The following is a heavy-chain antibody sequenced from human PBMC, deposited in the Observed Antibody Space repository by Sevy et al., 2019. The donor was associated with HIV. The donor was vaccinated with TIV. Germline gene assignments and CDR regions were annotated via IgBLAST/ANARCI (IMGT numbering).Heavy chain of an antibody. CDR3: STDPIIVLLVTDGMDV. J-gene: IGHJ6*02. D-gene: IGHD2-8*02. CDR1: GFTFSNAW. CDR2: IKSKTDVGTT. Sequence: GGSLRLSCAASGFTFSNAWMSWVRQAPGKGLEWVGRIKSKTDVGTTDYVAPVKGRFTISRDDSKNTLFLQMNSLKTEDTAVYYCSTDPIIVLLVTDGMDVWGQGTTVTVSS. V-gene: IGHV3-15*01.